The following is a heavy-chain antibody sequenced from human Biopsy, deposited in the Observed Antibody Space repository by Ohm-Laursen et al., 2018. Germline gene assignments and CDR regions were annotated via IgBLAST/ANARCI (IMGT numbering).Heavy chain of an antibody. D-gene: IGHD3-22*01. CDR2: IFTSGST. V-gene: IGHV4-4*07. CDR1: GASISDYY. J-gene: IGHJ4*02. Sequence: GTLSLTCAVSGASISDYYCVWIRQPAGKGLEWIGLIFTSGSTTYNPSLRSRVTMPVDTSKNQFTLNLSSVAAADTAMYYCAKGYTDYSDSSGFSYYFRYWGQGTLVTVSS. CDR3: AKGYTDYSDSSGFSYYFRY.